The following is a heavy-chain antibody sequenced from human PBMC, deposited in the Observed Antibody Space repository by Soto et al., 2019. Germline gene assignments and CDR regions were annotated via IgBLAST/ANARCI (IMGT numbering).Heavy chain of an antibody. J-gene: IGHJ6*02. CDR3: AREVAGTPRYYYYGMDV. D-gene: IGHD2-15*01. Sequence: QVQLVESGGGVVQPGRSLRLSCAASGFTFSSYAMHWVRQAPGKGLEWVAIISYDGSNKYYADSVKGRFTISRDNSKNTLYLQMNSLRAEDTAVYYCAREVAGTPRYYYYGMDVWGQGTTVTVSS. CDR1: GFTFSSYA. CDR2: ISYDGSNK. V-gene: IGHV3-30-3*01.